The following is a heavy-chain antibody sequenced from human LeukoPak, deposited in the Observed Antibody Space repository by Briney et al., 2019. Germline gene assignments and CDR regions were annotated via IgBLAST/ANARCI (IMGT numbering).Heavy chain of an antibody. V-gene: IGHV3-21*01. CDR2: ISSSSSYI. CDR1: GFTFSSYS. Sequence: GGSLRLSCAASGFTFSSYSMNWVRQAPGKGLEWVPSISSSSSYIYYADSVKGRFTISRDNAKNSLYLQMNSLRAEDTAVYYCAREHCSSTSCYSYWYFDLWGRGTLVTVSS. CDR3: AREHCSSTSCYSYWYFDL. J-gene: IGHJ2*01. D-gene: IGHD2-2*01.